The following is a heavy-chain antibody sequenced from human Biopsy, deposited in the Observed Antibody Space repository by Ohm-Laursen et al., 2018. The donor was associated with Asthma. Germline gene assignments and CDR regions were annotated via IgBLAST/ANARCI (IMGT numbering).Heavy chain of an antibody. D-gene: IGHD2-8*01. V-gene: IGHV3-53*01. J-gene: IGHJ4*02. CDR1: GFAVSRDH. CDR2: IYSGGTS. Sequence: SLGLSCAHPGFAVSRDHMFWVRQAPGKALEWVSVIYSGGTSHTADSVRGRFTISRDNSKNTLYLQMNSLRAEDTAVYYCAKVHRVYAMVGYFDYWGQGTLVTVSS. CDR3: AKVHRVYAMVGYFDY.